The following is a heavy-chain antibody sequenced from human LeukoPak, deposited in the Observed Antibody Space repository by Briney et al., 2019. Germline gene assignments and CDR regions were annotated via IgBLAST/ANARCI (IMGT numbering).Heavy chain of an antibody. J-gene: IGHJ4*02. CDR2: INQDESEK. CDR3: ARDRGYSNFDY. V-gene: IGHV3-7*01. Sequence: PGGSLRLSCAASGFTFSAYWMSWVRQAPGRGLEWVANINQDESEKNYVDSVTGRFTISRDNAQNSLYLQLKSLRAEDAAIYFCARDRGYSNFDYWGQGTLVTVSS. D-gene: IGHD3-10*01. CDR1: GFTFSAYW.